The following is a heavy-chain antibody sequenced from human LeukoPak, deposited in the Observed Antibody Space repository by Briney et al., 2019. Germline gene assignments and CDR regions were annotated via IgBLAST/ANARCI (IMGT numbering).Heavy chain of an antibody. D-gene: IGHD5-12*01. Sequence: SETLSLTCTVSGGSISSYYWSWIRQPPGKGLECIGYIYYSGTTNYNPSLQSRVTISVDTSKNQFSLKLSSVTAADTAVYYCARGPPRGGYDSERYPDFDYWGQGTLVTVSS. CDR2: IYYSGTT. J-gene: IGHJ4*02. CDR3: ARGPPRGGYDSERYPDFDY. CDR1: GGSISSYY. V-gene: IGHV4-59*01.